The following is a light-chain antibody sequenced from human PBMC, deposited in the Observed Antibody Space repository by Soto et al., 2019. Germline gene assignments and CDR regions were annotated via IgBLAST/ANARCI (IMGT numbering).Light chain of an antibody. CDR2: DAS. CDR3: QQYNSYSSIT. J-gene: IGKJ5*01. CDR1: QSISSW. V-gene: IGKV1-5*01. Sequence: DIPMTQSPSTLSASVGDRVTITCRASQSISSWLAWYQQKPGKAPKLLIYDASSLESGVPSRFSGSGSGTEFTLTISSLQPDDFATYYRQQYNSYSSITFGQGTRLEIK.